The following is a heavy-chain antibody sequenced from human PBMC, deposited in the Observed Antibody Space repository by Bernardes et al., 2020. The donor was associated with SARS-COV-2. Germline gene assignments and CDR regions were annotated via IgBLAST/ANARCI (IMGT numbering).Heavy chain of an antibody. CDR3: ATVVAYSYGGGWFDP. CDR2: ISADNVNT. D-gene: IGHD5-18*01. V-gene: IGHV1-18*01. J-gene: IGHJ5*02. CDR1: GYTFTSYG. Sequence: ASVKVSCKASGYTFTSYGISWVRQDPGQGLEWMGWISADNVNTNYAQKFQGRVTMTTDTSTSTAYMELRSLRSDDTAVYYCATVVAYSYGGGWFDPWGQGTLVTVSS.